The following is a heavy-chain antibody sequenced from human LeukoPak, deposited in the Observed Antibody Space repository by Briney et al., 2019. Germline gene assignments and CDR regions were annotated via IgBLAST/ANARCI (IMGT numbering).Heavy chain of an antibody. Sequence: PSETLSLTCAVYGGSFSGYYWSWIRQPPGKGLEWIGEINHSGSTNYNPSLKSRVTISVDTSKNQFSLKLSSVTAADTAVYYCARGLLRPGYDYVWGARWFDPWGQGTLVTVSS. V-gene: IGHV4-34*01. CDR3: ARGLLRPGYDYVWGARWFDP. CDR2: INHSGST. J-gene: IGHJ5*02. CDR1: GGSFSGYY. D-gene: IGHD3-16*01.